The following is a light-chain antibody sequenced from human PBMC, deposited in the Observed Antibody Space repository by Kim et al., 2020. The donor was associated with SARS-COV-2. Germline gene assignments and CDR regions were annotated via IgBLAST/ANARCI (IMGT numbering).Light chain of an antibody. Sequence: EIVMTQSPATLSVSPGERATLSCRASQSVSSNLAWYQQKPGQAPRLLIYGASTRATGIPARFSGSGSGTEFTLTISSLQSEDFAVYYCHQYNNWPHTFGQGTNLEI. CDR1: QSVSSN. J-gene: IGKJ2*01. V-gene: IGKV3-15*01. CDR2: GAS. CDR3: HQYNNWPHT.